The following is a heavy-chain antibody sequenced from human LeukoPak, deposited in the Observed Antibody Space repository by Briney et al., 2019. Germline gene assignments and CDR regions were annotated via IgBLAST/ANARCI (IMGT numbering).Heavy chain of an antibody. CDR3: AREMYGRGVSDTNWLDP. J-gene: IGHJ5*02. CDR1: GGSFSGYY. D-gene: IGHD3-10*01. CDR2: INHSGST. V-gene: IGHV4-34*01. Sequence: SETLSLTCAVYGGSFSGYYWSWIRQPPGKGLEWIGEINHSGSTNYNPSLKSRVTISVDTSKNQFSLKLSSVTAADTAVYYCAREMYGRGVSDTNWLDPWGQGTLVTVSS.